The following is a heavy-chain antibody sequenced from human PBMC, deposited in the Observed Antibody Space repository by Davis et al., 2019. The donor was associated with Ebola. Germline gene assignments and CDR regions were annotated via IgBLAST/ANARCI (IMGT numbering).Heavy chain of an antibody. CDR3: VRGGQRMATVVDY. Sequence: PGGSLRLSCAASGFAFRNYAMHWVRQAPGKGLEWVALIYYDGTNNYYADSVKGRVAVSRDNSKNTLYLSLNSLRAEDSAVYYCVRGGQRMATVVDYWGQGTLVTVSS. CDR1: GFAFRNYA. CDR2: IYYDGTNN. V-gene: IGHV3-33*01. D-gene: IGHD5-24*01. J-gene: IGHJ4*02.